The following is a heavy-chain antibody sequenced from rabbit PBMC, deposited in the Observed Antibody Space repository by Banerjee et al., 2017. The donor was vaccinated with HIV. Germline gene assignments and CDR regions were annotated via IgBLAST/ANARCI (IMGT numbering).Heavy chain of an antibody. V-gene: IGHV1S47*01. Sequence: QEQLVESGGGLVQPGGSLKLSCKASGFDFSSYGVSWVRQAPGKGLEWIGYIDPVFGSTYYASWVNGRFTISSHNAQNTLYLQLNSLTAADTATYFCVRDDGDDYGDWDSFNLWGPGTLVTVS. CDR2: IDPVFGST. CDR1: GFDFSSYG. CDR3: VRDDGDDYGDWDSFNL. J-gene: IGHJ4*01. D-gene: IGHD2-1*01.